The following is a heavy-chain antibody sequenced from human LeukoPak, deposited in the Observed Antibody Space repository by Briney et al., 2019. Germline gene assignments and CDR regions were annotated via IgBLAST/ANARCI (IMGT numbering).Heavy chain of an antibody. Sequence: SETLSLTCTVSGGSISSYYWSWIRQPPGTGLEWIGNIYDSGSTNYNPSLKSRVTISVDTSKNQCSLKLSSVTAADTAVYYCARQSISGSSLSYFDYWGQGTLVNVSS. D-gene: IGHD3-22*01. J-gene: IGHJ4*02. CDR2: IYDSGST. CDR1: GGSISSYY. V-gene: IGHV4-59*01. CDR3: ARQSISGSSLSYFDY.